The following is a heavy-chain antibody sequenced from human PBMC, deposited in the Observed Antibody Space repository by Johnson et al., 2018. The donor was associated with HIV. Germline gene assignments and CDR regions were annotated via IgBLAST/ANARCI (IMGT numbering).Heavy chain of an antibody. Sequence: RQAPGKGPEWVAVISFDGNLKKYADSVKGRFTISRDNSKNTLYLQMNSLRAEDTAVYYCAQEGPLTVTTVMDAFDIWGQGTMVTVSS. CDR3: AQEGPLTVTTVMDAFDI. V-gene: IGHV3-30*18. J-gene: IGHJ3*02. D-gene: IGHD4-17*01. CDR2: ISFDGNLK.